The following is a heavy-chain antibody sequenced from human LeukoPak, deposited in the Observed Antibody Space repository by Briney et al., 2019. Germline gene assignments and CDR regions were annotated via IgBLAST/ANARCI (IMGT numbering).Heavy chain of an antibody. CDR2: IYYSGST. V-gene: IGHV4-39*01. J-gene: IGHJ5*02. D-gene: IGHD3-3*01. CDR1: GGSISSSSYY. CDR3: ARHCGDYDFWSGYPNWFDP. Sequence: SETLSLTCTVSGGSISSSSYYWGWIRQPPGKGLEWIGSIYYSGSTDYNPSLKSRVTISVDTSKNQFSLKLSSVTAADTAVYYCARHCGDYDFWSGYPNWFDPWGQGTLVTVSS.